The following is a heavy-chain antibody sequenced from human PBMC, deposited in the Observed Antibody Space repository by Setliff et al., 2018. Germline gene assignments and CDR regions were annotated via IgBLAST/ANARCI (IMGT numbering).Heavy chain of an antibody. Sequence: ETLSLTCTVSGGSISSYYWSWIRQPAGKGLEWIGHIYIGGSANYNPSLKSRVTMSIDTSKNQFSLKLNSVTAADMAVYYCAREQWLDPPGYYYMDVWAKGTAVTVSS. D-gene: IGHD6-19*01. J-gene: IGHJ6*03. CDR3: AREQWLDPPGYYYMDV. CDR2: IYIGGSA. V-gene: IGHV4-4*07. CDR1: GGSISSYY.